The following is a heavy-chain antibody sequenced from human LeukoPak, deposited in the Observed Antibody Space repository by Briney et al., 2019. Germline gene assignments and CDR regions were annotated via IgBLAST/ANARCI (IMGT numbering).Heavy chain of an antibody. CDR1: GGSISSGDYY. D-gene: IGHD4-17*01. J-gene: IGHJ4*02. Sequence: SETLSLTCTVSGGSISSGDYYWSWIRQPPGKGLEWIGYIYYSGSTYYNPSLKSRVTISVDTSKNQFSLKLSSVTAADTAMYYCARVVPLRSASTVTTRPYFDYWGQGTLVTVSS. CDR3: ARVVPLRSASTVTTRPYFDY. CDR2: IYYSGST. V-gene: IGHV4-30-4*01.